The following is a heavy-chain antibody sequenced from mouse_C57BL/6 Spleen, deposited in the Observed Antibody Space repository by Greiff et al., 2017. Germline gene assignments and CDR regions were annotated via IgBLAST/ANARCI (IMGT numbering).Heavy chain of an antibody. J-gene: IGHJ4*01. CDR2: IYPRSGNT. V-gene: IGHV1-81*01. Sequence: QVQLKQSGAELARPGASVKLSCKASGYTFTSYGISWVKQRTGQGLEWIGEIYPRSGNTYYNEKFKGKATLTADKSSSTAYMELRSLTSEDSAVYFCARYYYGSPYYAMDYWGQGTSVTVSS. CDR3: ARYYYGSPYYAMDY. D-gene: IGHD1-1*01. CDR1: GYTFTSYG.